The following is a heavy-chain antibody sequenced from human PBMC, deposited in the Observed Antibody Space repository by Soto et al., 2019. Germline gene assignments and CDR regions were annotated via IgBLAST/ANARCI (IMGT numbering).Heavy chain of an antibody. D-gene: IGHD5-12*01. V-gene: IGHV1-69*01. Sequence: QVLLAQSGAEVQKPGSSVKVSCQTSRGTFNTSPISWVRQAPGQGLEWLGDIVPVFGMVNYAQQLQDRINLNTDEYTTSICMEVSKLTHEYTAVYFLATPHLRGRQYDYRSPATASLYLAGLGVWGQGTKVIVSS. CDR1: RGTFNTSP. J-gene: IGHJ6*02. CDR2: IVPVFGMV. CDR3: ATPHLRGRQYDYRSPATASLYLAGLGV.